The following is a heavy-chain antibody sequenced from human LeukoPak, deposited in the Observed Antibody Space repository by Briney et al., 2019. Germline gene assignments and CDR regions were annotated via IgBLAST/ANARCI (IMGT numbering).Heavy chain of an antibody. Sequence: ASVMVSCKASGGTFSSYAISWVRQAPGQGLEWMGGIIPIFGTANYAQKFQGRVTITTDESTSTAYMELSSLRSEDTAVYYCARGWGYSSSWYASVHFDYWGQGTLVTVSS. CDR2: IIPIFGTA. D-gene: IGHD6-13*01. V-gene: IGHV1-69*05. J-gene: IGHJ4*02. CDR3: ARGWGYSSSWYASVHFDY. CDR1: GGTFSSYA.